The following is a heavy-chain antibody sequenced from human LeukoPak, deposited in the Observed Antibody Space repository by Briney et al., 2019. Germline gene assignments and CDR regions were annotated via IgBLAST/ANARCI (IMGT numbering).Heavy chain of an antibody. CDR2: IYYSGST. CDR3: AVAYDSGDY. D-gene: IGHD3-22*01. V-gene: IGHV4-39*01. CDR1: GGSISRSRYY. J-gene: IGHJ4*02. Sequence: SETLSLTCTVSGGSISRSRYYWGWIRQPPGKGLEWIGNIYYSGSTYYNPSLKSRVTISVDTSKNQFSLKLSSVTAADTAVYYCAVAYDSGDYWGQGTLVTVSS.